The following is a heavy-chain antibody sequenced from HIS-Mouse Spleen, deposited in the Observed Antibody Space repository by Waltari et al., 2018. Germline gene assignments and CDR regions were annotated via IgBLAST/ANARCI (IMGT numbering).Heavy chain of an antibody. CDR1: GFTFGRHG. V-gene: IGHV3-7*04. CDR3: ARVGTPYSSSDY. J-gene: IGHJ4*02. Sequence: EVQLVESGGGLVQPGGSLGLSCAASGFTFGRHGRSWVGQAPGKGLEWVANIKQDGSEKYYVDSVKGRFTISRDNAKNSLYLQMNSLRAEDTAVYYCARVGTPYSSSDYWGQGTLVTVSS. D-gene: IGHD6-6*01. CDR2: IKQDGSEK.